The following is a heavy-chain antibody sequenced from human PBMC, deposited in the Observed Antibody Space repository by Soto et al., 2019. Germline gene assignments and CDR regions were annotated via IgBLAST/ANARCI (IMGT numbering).Heavy chain of an antibody. J-gene: IGHJ4*02. CDR3: AKERISRWYWPTPY. CDR2: ISGSGGST. CDR1: GFTFSSYA. Sequence: EVQLLESGGGLVQPGGSLRLSCAASGFTFSSYAMSWVRQAPGKGLEWVSAISGSGGSTYYADSVKGRFTSARDNSKNTLYLQMNILRAEDTPVYYCAKERISRWYWPTPYWGRGTLVTVSS. V-gene: IGHV3-23*01. D-gene: IGHD6-19*01.